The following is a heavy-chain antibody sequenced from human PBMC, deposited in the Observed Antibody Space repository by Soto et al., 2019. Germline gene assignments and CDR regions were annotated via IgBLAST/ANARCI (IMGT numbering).Heavy chain of an antibody. CDR3: AHRHDLGGFDI. Sequence: QITLKESGPTLVKPTQTLTLTCTFSGFSLNTRAVGVGWIRQAPGKALEWLALINWNDDERYCPSLKDRLTITKDTSKNHVVLTMTNIGPVDTATYCCAHRHDLGGFDIWGQGTAVTVSS. CDR1: GFSLNTRAVG. CDR2: INWNDDE. V-gene: IGHV2-5*01. J-gene: IGHJ3*02. D-gene: IGHD2-15*01.